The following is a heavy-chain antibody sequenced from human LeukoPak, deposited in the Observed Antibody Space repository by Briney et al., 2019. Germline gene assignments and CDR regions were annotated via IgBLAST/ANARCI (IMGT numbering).Heavy chain of an antibody. D-gene: IGHD3-22*01. V-gene: IGHV4-34*01. CDR2: INHSGST. CDR3: ARAHYYDSSASSVDY. J-gene: IGHJ4*02. CDR1: GGSFSGYY. Sequence: SETLSLTCAVYGGSFSGYYWSWIRQPPGKGLEWIGEINHSGSTNYNPSLKSRVTISVDTSKNQFSLELSSVTAADTAAYYCARAHYYDSSASSVDYWGQGTLVTVSS.